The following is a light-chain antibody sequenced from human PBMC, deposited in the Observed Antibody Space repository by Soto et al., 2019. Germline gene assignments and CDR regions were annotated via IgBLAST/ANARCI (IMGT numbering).Light chain of an antibody. CDR1: ESVNDY. CDR3: PQRVTWPLFT. V-gene: IGKV3-11*02. CDR2: DAS. Sequence: EVVWTQSPATLSLSPGERATLFCRAKESVNDYLAWYQQRPAQAPRLLIFDASNRAPGIPARFSASGSRRDFTLPIRSLEPEDVAVYYCPQRVTWPLFTFGPGTKVDFK. J-gene: IGKJ3*01.